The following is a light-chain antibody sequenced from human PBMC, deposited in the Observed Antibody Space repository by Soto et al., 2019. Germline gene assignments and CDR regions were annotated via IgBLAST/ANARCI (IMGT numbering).Light chain of an antibody. CDR3: SSYTKTTTANV. Sequence: QSALTQPASVSGSPGQSITISCTVSSTDIGSYNFVSWYQQQPGKAPRLVIYEVSGRPSGVSVRFSGSKSGNTASLTISGLQADDEGDYYCSSYTKTTTANVFGPGTKLTVL. V-gene: IGLV2-14*01. J-gene: IGLJ1*01. CDR2: EVS. CDR1: STDIGSYNF.